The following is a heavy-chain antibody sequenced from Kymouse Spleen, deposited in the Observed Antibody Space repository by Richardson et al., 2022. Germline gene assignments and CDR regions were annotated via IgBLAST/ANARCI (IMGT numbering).Heavy chain of an antibody. D-gene: IGHD1-7*01. CDR3: AREPTGTKGYFDY. CDR1: GGSFSGYY. J-gene: IGHJ4*02. V-gene: IGHV4-34*01. Sequence: QVQLQQWGAGLLKPSETLSLTCAVYGGSFSGYYWSWIRQPPGKGLEWIGEINHSGSTNYNPSLKSRVTISVDTSKNQFSLKLSSVTAADTAVYYCAREPTGTKGYFDYWGQGTLVTVSS. CDR2: INHSGST.